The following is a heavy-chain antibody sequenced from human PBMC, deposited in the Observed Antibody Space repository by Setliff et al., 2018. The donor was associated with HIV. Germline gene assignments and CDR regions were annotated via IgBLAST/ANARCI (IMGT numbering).Heavy chain of an antibody. V-gene: IGHV1-8*02. CDR3: ARDHGMWDYGGNFLLREYFHH. J-gene: IGHJ1*01. CDR2: MTPYSGNT. D-gene: IGHD4-17*01. Sequence: ASVKVSCKTSGDTFTSYDINWVRQAAGHGLEWMGWMTPYSGNTGYAQKFRGRVSMTRNTSISTAYMDLSRLRSDDTAVYYCARDHGMWDYGGNFLLREYFHHWGQGTLVTVSS. CDR1: GDTFTSYD.